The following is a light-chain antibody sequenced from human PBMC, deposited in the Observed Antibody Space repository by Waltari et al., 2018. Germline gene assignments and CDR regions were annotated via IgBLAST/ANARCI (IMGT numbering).Light chain of an antibody. CDR1: SSNVGGYNY. CDR3: SSYISSDTLEL. CDR2: DVS. J-gene: IGLJ2*01. V-gene: IGLV2-14*03. Sequence: QSALTQPASVSGSPGQSITISCTGTSSNVGGYNYVSWYQQHTGKAPKRIIYDVSNRPSGVSNRFSGSKSGNTASLTISGLQAEDEADYYCSSYISSDTLELFGGGTSLTV.